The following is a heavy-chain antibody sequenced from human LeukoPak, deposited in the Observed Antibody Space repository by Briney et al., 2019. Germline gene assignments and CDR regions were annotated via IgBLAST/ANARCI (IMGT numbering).Heavy chain of an antibody. D-gene: IGHD6-13*01. CDR2: FDPEDGET. CDR1: GGTFSSYA. Sequence: GASVKVSCKASGGTFSSYAISWVRQAPGQGLEWMGGFDPEDGETIYAQKFQGRVTMTEDTSTDTAYMELSSLRSEDTAVYYCATGAGDYWGQGTLVTVSS. CDR3: ATGAGDY. J-gene: IGHJ4*02. V-gene: IGHV1-24*01.